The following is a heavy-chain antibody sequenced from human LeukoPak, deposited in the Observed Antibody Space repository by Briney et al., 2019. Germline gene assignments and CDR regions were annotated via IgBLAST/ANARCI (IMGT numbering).Heavy chain of an antibody. CDR2: ISYDGSNK. D-gene: IGHD5-24*01. Sequence: PGRSLRLSCAASGFTFSSYGTHWVRQAPGKGLEWVAVISYDGSNKYYADSVKGRFTISRDNSKNTLYLQMNSLRAEDTAVYYCAKDRGDGYRDYYYGMDVWGQGTTVTVSS. CDR1: GFTFSSYG. J-gene: IGHJ6*02. CDR3: AKDRGDGYRDYYYGMDV. V-gene: IGHV3-30*18.